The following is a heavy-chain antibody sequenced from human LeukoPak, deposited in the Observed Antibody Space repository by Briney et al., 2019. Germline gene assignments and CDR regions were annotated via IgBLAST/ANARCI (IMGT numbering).Heavy chain of an antibody. D-gene: IGHD3-22*01. V-gene: IGHV3-74*01. CDR3: ASADSSGYSY. J-gene: IGHJ4*02. Sequence: VWVSRINSDGSSTSYADSVKGRFTISRDNAKNTLYLQMNSLRAEDTAVYYCASADSSGYSYWGQGTLVTVSS. CDR2: INSDGSST.